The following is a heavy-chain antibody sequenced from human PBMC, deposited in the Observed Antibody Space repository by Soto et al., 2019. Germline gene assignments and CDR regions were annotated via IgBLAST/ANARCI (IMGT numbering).Heavy chain of an antibody. CDR2: ISWNSGSI. Sequence: EVQLVESGGGLVQPGRSLRLSCAASGFTFDDYAMHWVRQAPGKGLEWVSGISWNSGSIGYADSVKGRFTISRDNAKNSLYLQMNSLRAEDTALYYCAKDHYDFWSTADPNYYYYYGMDVWGQGTTVTVSS. CDR1: GFTFDDYA. CDR3: AKDHYDFWSTADPNYYYYYGMDV. D-gene: IGHD3-3*01. V-gene: IGHV3-9*01. J-gene: IGHJ6*02.